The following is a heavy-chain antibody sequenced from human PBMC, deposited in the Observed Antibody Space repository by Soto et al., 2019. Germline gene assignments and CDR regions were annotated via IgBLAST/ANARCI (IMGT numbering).Heavy chain of an antibody. CDR3: AHTGYYDLLTFDY. V-gene: IGHV2-5*02. CDR2: IYWDDDK. J-gene: IGHJ4*02. CDR1: GFSLSSRKMG. D-gene: IGHD3-9*01. Sequence: GSGPTLVNPTQTLTLTCTFSGFSLSSRKMGVGWIRQPPGEALEWLALIYWDDDKRYRPSLNNRLTITKDTSKNQVLLTMTNMDPLDTATYYCAHTGYYDLLTFDYWGQGAQVTVSS.